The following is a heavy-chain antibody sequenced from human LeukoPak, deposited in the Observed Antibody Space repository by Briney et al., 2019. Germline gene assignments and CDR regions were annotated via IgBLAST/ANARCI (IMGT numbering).Heavy chain of an antibody. J-gene: IGHJ4*02. V-gene: IGHV4-34*01. Sequence: SETLFLTCAVSGGAFSGYYLSWVRQPPGKGLEWVGEINHSGRTNYDPSLKSRVTISVDTSKNQFSLKLSSVTAADTAVYYCARGHRIGLGYCSSTSCYYFDYWGQGTLVTVSS. CDR2: INHSGRT. D-gene: IGHD2-2*01. CDR1: GGAFSGYY. CDR3: ARGHRIGLGYCSSTSCYYFDY.